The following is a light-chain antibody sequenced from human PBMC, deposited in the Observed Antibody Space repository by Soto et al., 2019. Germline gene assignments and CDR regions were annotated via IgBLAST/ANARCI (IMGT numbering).Light chain of an antibody. CDR2: DAS. CDR3: QQYNSYSYT. Sequence: DIQMTQSPSTLSASVVDRVTITCRASQSISSWLAWYQQKPGKAPKLLIYDASSVESGVPSRFSGSGSGTEFTLTISSLQPDDFATYYCQQYNSYSYTFGQGTKLEIK. J-gene: IGKJ2*01. V-gene: IGKV1-5*01. CDR1: QSISSW.